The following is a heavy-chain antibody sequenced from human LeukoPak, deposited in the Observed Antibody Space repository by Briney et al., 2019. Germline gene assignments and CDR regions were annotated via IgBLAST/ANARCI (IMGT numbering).Heavy chain of an antibody. Sequence: ASVKVSCKASEDTFNNYQIVWVRQAPGQGLDWMGGVFPLFDTTDYAQKFQGRVTITTDESTTTTYMELSGLRSNDTAVYYCARGRGYDHGSYFYYMDVWGNGTSVTVSS. V-gene: IGHV1-69*05. CDR3: ARGRGYDHGSYFYYMDV. D-gene: IGHD5-18*01. CDR2: VFPLFDTT. J-gene: IGHJ6*03. CDR1: EDTFNNYQ.